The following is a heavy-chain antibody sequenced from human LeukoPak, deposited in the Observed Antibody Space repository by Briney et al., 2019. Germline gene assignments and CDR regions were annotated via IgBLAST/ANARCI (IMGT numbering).Heavy chain of an antibody. CDR2: ISGSGDST. D-gene: IGHD4/OR15-4a*01. CDR1: GFTFSSYA. CDR3: ARRAGAYSHPYDY. V-gene: IGHV3-23*01. Sequence: PGGSLRLSCAASGFTFSSYAMSWVRQAPGKGLEWVSAISGSGDSTCYADSVKGRFTISRDNSKNTLYLQMNSLRAEDTAVYYCARRAGAYSHPYDYWGQGTLVTVSS. J-gene: IGHJ4*02.